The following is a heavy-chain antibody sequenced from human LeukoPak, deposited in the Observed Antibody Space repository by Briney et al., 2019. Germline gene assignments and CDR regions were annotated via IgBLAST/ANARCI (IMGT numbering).Heavy chain of an antibody. CDR1: GYSFTSYW. V-gene: IGHV5-51*01. Sequence: GESLKISCKGSGYSFTSYWIGWVRQMPGKGLEWMGIIYPGDSDTRYSPSFQGQVTISVDKSISTAYLQWSSLKASDTAMYYCAIKGDYYDSSGYYYYFDYWGQGTLVTVSS. D-gene: IGHD3-22*01. CDR3: AIKGDYYDSSGYYYYFDY. J-gene: IGHJ4*02. CDR2: IYPGDSDT.